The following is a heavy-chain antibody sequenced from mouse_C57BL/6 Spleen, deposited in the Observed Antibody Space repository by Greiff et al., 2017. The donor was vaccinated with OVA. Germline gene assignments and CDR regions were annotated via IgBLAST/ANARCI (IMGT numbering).Heavy chain of an antibody. CDR3: ARGDYSNYVYFDY. CDR2: IYPGSGNT. D-gene: IGHD2-5*01. V-gene: IGHV1-66*01. Sequence: VQLQQSGPELVKPGASVKISCKASGYSFTSYYIHWVKQRPGQGLEWIGWIYPGSGNTKYNEKFKGKATLTADTSSSTAYMQLSSLTSEDSAVYYCARGDYSNYVYFDYWGQGTTLTVSS. CDR1: GYSFTSYY. J-gene: IGHJ2*01.